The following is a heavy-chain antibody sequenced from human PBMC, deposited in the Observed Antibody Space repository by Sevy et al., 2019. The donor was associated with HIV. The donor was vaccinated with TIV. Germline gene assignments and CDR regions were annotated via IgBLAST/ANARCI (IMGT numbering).Heavy chain of an antibody. CDR3: ARCLRGGVGYDCWSGYYNYYGMDV. CDR1: GYTFTSYG. Sequence: ASVKVSCKASGYTFTSYGISWVRQAPGQGLEWMGWISAYNGNTNYAQKLQGRVTMTTDTSTSTAYMELRSLRSDDTAVYYCARCLRGGVGYDCWSGYYNYYGMDVWGQGTTVNVSS. V-gene: IGHV1-18*01. J-gene: IGHJ6*02. D-gene: IGHD3-3*01. CDR2: ISAYNGNT.